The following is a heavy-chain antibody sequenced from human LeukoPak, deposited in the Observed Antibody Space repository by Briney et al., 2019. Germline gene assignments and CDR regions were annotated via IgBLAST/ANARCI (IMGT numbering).Heavy chain of an antibody. Sequence: SETLSLTCAVYGGSFSGYYWSWIRQPPGKGLEWIGEINHSGSTNYNPSLKSRVTISVDTSKNQFSLKLSSVTAADTAVYYCASSYAYYYDSSGYSVPEYYFDYWGQGTLVTVSS. V-gene: IGHV4-34*01. J-gene: IGHJ4*02. CDR1: GGSFSGYY. CDR3: ASSYAYYYDSSGYSVPEYYFDY. D-gene: IGHD3-22*01. CDR2: INHSGST.